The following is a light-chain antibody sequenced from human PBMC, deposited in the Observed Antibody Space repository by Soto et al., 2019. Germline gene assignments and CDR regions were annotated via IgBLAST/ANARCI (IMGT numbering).Light chain of an antibody. CDR3: QQYDNLPPL. J-gene: IGKJ2*01. Sequence: DIQMTQSPSSLSASVGDRVTITCQASQDISNYLNWYQQKPGKAPKLLIYDASNLETGVPSRFSGSGSGTDFTFTIISLQPEDIATYYCQQYDNLPPLFGQGTKLEIK. V-gene: IGKV1-33*01. CDR1: QDISNY. CDR2: DAS.